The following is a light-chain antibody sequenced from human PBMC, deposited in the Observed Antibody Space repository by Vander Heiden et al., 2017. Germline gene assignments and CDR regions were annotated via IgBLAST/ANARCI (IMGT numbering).Light chain of an antibody. CDR2: GTS. CDR3: QQFGSSLYT. Sequence: EIVFTHSPGTLSLSPGERATLSCRASQSVSSSYLDWYQQKPGQAPRLLIYGTSSRATGIPDRFSGSGSGTDFTLTISRLEPEDFAVYYCQQFGSSLYTFGQGTKLEIK. CDR1: QSVSSSY. V-gene: IGKV3-20*01. J-gene: IGKJ2*01.